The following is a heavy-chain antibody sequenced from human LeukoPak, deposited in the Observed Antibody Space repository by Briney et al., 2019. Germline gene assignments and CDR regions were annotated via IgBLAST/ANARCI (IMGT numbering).Heavy chain of an antibody. CDR1: GFTFSSYA. D-gene: IGHD3-10*02. J-gene: IGHJ1*01. Sequence: GGSLRLSCAASGFTFSSYAMSWVRQAPGKGLEWVSAISGSGGSTYYADSVKGRFTISRDNSKNTLYLQMNSLRAEDTAVYYCANSNTMWEKYSQHWGQGTLVTVSS. CDR2: ISGSGGST. CDR3: ANSNTMWEKYSQH. V-gene: IGHV3-23*01.